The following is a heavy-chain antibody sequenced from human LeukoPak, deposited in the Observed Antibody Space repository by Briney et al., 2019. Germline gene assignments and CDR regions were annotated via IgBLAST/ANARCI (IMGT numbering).Heavy chain of an antibody. V-gene: IGHV5-51*01. J-gene: IGHJ3*02. Sequence: GESLKISCKGSGYSFTSYWIGWVRQMPGKGLEWMGIIYPGDSYTRYSPSFQGQVTISADKSISTAYLQWSSLKASDTAMYYCARRKWLLRLVDVSTIFDIWGQGTMVTVSS. CDR3: ARRKWLLRLVDVSTIFDI. CDR1: GYSFTSYW. CDR2: IYPGDSYT. D-gene: IGHD3-16*01.